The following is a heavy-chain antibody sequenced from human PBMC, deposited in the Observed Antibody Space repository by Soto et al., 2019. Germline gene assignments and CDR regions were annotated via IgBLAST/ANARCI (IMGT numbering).Heavy chain of an antibody. CDR1: GFTFSSYG. CDR3: ARQGRLQDRYERSCYYYDGGAFDS. J-gene: IGHJ3*02. Sequence: PGGSLRLSCAASGFTFSSYGLHWVRQAPGKGLEWVAVIWYDGSNKYYADSVKGRFTISRDNSKNTLYLQMNSLRAEDTAVYYCARQGRLQDRYERSCYYYDGGAFDSWGQGTIVTVSS. D-gene: IGHD3-22*01. CDR2: IWYDGSNK. V-gene: IGHV3-33*01.